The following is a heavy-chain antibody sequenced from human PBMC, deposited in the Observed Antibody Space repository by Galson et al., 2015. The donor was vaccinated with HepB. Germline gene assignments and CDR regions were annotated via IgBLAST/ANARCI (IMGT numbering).Heavy chain of an antibody. CDR3: ARTGGGGSGWGDEDY. CDR1: GYSFISYW. CDR2: IDPSDSYT. V-gene: IGHV5-10-1*01. D-gene: IGHD6-19*01. Sequence: QSGAEVKKPGESLRISCKGSGYSFISYWISWVRQMPGKGLEWMGRIDPSDSYTNYSPSFQGHVTTSADKSISTAYLQWSSLKASDTAMYYCARTGGGGSGWGDEDYWGQGTLVTVSS. J-gene: IGHJ4*02.